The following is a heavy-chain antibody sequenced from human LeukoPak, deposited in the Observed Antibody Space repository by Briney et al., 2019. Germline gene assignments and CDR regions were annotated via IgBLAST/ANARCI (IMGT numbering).Heavy chain of an antibody. Sequence: TGGSLRLSCAASGFTFSSYWMSWVRQAPGKGLEWVAFIRYDGSNKYYADSVKGRFTISRDNSKNTLYLQMNSLRAEDTAVYYCAKDKAPIPVAGEPLDYWGQGTLVTVSS. CDR2: IRYDGSNK. CDR3: AKDKAPIPVAGEPLDY. D-gene: IGHD6-19*01. J-gene: IGHJ4*02. CDR1: GFTFSSYW. V-gene: IGHV3-30*02.